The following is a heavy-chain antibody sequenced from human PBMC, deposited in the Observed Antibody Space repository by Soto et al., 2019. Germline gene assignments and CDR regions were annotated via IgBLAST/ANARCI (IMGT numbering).Heavy chain of an antibody. J-gene: IGHJ4*02. CDR2: ISSSSSYI. CDR3: ARDRGRGFRRSASRDFDY. Sequence: GGSLRLSCAASGFTFSSYSMNWVRQAPGKGLEWVSSISSSSSYIYYADPVKGRFTISRDNAKNSLYPQMNSLRAEDTAVYYCARDRGRGFRRSASRDFDYWGQGTLVTVSS. D-gene: IGHD2-15*01. CDR1: GFTFSSYS. V-gene: IGHV3-21*01.